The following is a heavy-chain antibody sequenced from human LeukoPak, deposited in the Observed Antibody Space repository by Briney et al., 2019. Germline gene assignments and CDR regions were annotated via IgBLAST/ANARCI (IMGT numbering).Heavy chain of an antibody. V-gene: IGHV1-24*01. CDR1: GYTLPELS. J-gene: IGHJ5*01. D-gene: IGHD3-10*01. CDR3: ATGVLPPGGGIDT. CDR2: FDPEDGET. Sequence: EASVKVSYKVSGYTLPELSMHWVRQAPGKGLEWMGGFDPEDGETIYAQKFQGRVTMTEDTSTDTAYMELSSLRSEDTAGYYCATGVLPPGGGIDTWGHGTLGPVSS.